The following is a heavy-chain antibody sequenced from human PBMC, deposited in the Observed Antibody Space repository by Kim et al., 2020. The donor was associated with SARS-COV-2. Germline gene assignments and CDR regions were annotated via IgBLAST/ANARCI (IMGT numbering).Heavy chain of an antibody. CDR2: ISYDGSNK. V-gene: IGHV3-30*04. J-gene: IGHJ4*02. D-gene: IGHD3-10*01. CDR3: ARGSYGSGIMPGYFDY. Sequence: GGSLRLSCAASGFTFSSYAMHWVRQAPGKGLEWVAVISYDGSNKYYADSVKGRFTISRDNSKNTLYLQMNSLRAEDTAVYYCARGSYGSGIMPGYFDYWGQGTLVTVSS. CDR1: GFTFSSYA.